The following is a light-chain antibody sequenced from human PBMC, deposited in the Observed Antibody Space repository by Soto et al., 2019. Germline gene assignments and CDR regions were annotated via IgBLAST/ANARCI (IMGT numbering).Light chain of an antibody. CDR2: AAS. CDR1: QGIRND. V-gene: IGKV1-6*01. Sequence: IQLTQSPSSLSASVGARVALTCSASQGIRNDSGWYQQKPGKAPKVLIYAASTLQSGVPSRFSGSGFGTDFTLTISSLQPDDFATYYCLQDYSYPLTFGGGTKVDIK. J-gene: IGKJ4*01. CDR3: LQDYSYPLT.